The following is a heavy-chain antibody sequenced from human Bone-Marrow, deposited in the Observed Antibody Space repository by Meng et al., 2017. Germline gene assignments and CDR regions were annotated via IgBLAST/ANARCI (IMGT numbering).Heavy chain of an antibody. J-gene: IGHJ4*02. V-gene: IGHV1-69*06. CDR2: IIPIFGTA. CDR1: GGTFSSYA. CDR3: ARDGLGNWNYIDY. Sequence: QVQRVQLGEEVKKPGSPVKVSCKASGGTFSSYAISWVRQAPGQGLEWMGGIIPIFGTANYAQKFQGRVTITADKSTSTAYMELSSMRSEDTAVYYCARDGLGNWNYIDYWGQGTLVTVSS. D-gene: IGHD1-20*01.